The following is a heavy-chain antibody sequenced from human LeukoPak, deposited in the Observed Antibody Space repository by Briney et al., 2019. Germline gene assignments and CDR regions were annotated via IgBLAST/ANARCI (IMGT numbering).Heavy chain of an antibody. Sequence: SETLSLTCAVYGGSFSGYYWSWIRQPPGKGLEWIGEINHSGSTNYNPSLKSRVTISVDTSKNQFSLKLSSVTAADTAVYYCVRTDGDRGVIDYFDYWGQGTLVTVSS. CDR3: VRTDGDRGVIDYFDY. V-gene: IGHV4-34*01. J-gene: IGHJ4*02. CDR1: GGSFSGYY. D-gene: IGHD3-10*01. CDR2: INHSGST.